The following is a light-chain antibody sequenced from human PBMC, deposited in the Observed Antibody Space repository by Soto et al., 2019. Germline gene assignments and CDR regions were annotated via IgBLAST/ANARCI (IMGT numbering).Light chain of an antibody. CDR3: RLYTGSSRVV. V-gene: IGLV2-14*01. J-gene: IGLJ2*01. CDR1: SSDVGGYNY. Sequence: QSALTQHASVSGSPGPSITISCTGTSSDVGGYNYVSWYQQHPGKAPKLMIYDVSNRPSGGSNRFSGSKSGNTASLTISGLQYEDEYDYYCRLYTGSSRVVFGGGTKLAVL. CDR2: DVS.